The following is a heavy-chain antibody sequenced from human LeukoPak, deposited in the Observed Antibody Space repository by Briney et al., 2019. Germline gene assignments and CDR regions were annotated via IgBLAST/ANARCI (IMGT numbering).Heavy chain of an antibody. J-gene: IGHJ4*02. V-gene: IGHV3-23*01. D-gene: IGHD6-13*01. Sequence: GGSLRLSCAASGFTFSSYAMSWVRQAPGKGLAWVSTISSSGGSTYYADSVKGRFTISRDNSKNTLYLQMNSLRADDTAVYYCAKRTSGSSWYSSDSWGQGTLVTVSS. CDR1: GFTFSSYA. CDR2: ISSSGGST. CDR3: AKRTSGSSWYSSDS.